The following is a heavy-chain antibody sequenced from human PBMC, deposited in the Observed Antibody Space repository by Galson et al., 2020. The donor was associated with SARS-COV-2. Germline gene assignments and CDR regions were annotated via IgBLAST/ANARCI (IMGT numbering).Heavy chain of an antibody. CDR1: GFSLSTSGVG. CDR2: IYCDDDK. D-gene: IGHD6-19*01. Sequence: SGPTLVKPTQTLTLTCTFSGFSLSTSGVGVGWIRQPPGKALEWLALIYCDDDKRYSPSLKSRLTITKDTSKNQVVLTMTNMDPVDTAKYYCAHRSAGGWYRDWFDHWGQGTLVTVAS. CDR3: AHRSAGGWYRDWFDH. J-gene: IGHJ5*02. V-gene: IGHV2-5*02.